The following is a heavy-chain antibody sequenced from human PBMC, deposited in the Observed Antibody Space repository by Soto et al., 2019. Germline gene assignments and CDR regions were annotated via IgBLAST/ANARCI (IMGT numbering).Heavy chain of an antibody. CDR2: IYYSGST. J-gene: IGHJ4*02. D-gene: IGHD5-18*01. CDR3: ARVKVLQLWLFFDY. V-gene: IGHV4-31*03. Sequence: SETLSLTCTFSGGSISSGGYYLSWIRQHPGKGLEWIGYIYYSGSTYYNPSLKSRVTISVDTSKNQFSLKLSSVTAADTAVYYCARVKVLQLWLFFDYWGQGTLVTVSS. CDR1: GGSISSGGYY.